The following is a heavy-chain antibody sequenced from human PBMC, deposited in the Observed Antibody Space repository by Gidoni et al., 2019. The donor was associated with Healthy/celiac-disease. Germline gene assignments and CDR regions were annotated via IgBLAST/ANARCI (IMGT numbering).Heavy chain of an antibody. V-gene: IGHV1-24*01. J-gene: IGHJ4*02. CDR3: ATDLWNSGKISPIRGSDY. D-gene: IGHD3-10*01. CDR2: FDPEDGET. Sequence: QVQLVQSGAEVKKPGASVKVSCKVAGYTLTELSMHWVRQAPGKGLEWMGGFDPEDGETIYAQKFQGRVTMTEDTSTDTAYMELSSLRSEDTAVYYCATDLWNSGKISPIRGSDYWGQGTLVTVSS. CDR1: GYTLTELS.